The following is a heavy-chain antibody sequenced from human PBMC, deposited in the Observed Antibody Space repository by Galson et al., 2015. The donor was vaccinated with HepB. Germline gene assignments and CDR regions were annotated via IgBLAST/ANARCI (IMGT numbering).Heavy chain of an antibody. D-gene: IGHD5-24*01. Sequence: SLRLPCSGSGFSVSPNYMGWVRQAPGKGLEWVAVIYTNGILFYPDSVKGRFIISRDDSKSMAYLQMKSLQTEDTALYYCARVDLMEMWFDPWGQGTLVTVSS. V-gene: IGHV3-53*01. CDR2: IYTNGIL. CDR3: ARVDLMEMWFDP. J-gene: IGHJ5*02. CDR1: GFSVSPNY.